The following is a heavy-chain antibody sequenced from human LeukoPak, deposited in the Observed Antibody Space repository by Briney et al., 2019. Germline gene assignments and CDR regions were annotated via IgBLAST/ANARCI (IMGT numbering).Heavy chain of an antibody. J-gene: IGHJ3*02. Sequence: GGSLRLSCAASGFTFSSYSMNWVRQAPGKGLEWVSVNSGGSAYYADSVKGRFTISRDNSKNALYLQMNSLRAEDTAVYYCAEDLVVVPPQGAFHIWGQGTMVTVSS. CDR3: AEDLVVVPPQGAFHI. CDR1: GFTFSSYS. V-gene: IGHV3-66*01. CDR2: NSGGSA. D-gene: IGHD2-2*01.